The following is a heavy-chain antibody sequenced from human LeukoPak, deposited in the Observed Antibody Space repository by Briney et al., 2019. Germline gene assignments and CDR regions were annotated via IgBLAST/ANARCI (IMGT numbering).Heavy chain of an antibody. J-gene: IGHJ4*02. D-gene: IGHD4-11*01. Sequence: GGSLRLFCAASGFTFSSYGMHWVRQAPGKGLEWVAVIWYDGSNKYYADSVKGRFAISRDNSKNTLYLQMNSLRAEDTAVYYCAREAVATVTLVAGVDYWGQGTLVTVSS. CDR2: IWYDGSNK. V-gene: IGHV3-33*01. CDR3: AREAVATVTLVAGVDY. CDR1: GFTFSSYG.